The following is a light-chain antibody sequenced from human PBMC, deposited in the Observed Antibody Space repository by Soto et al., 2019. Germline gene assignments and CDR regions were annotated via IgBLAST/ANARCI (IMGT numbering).Light chain of an antibody. V-gene: IGLV2-14*01. CDR2: DVS. J-gene: IGLJ1*01. Sequence: QSALTQPASVSGSPGQSITISCTGTCSDVGGYNYVSWYQQHPGKAPKFMIYDVSDRPSGVSNRFSGSKSGNTASLTISGSEAEDEAEYDCCSYTTSNPSHMVFGTGTKVTVL. CDR3: CSYTTSNPSHMV. CDR1: CSDVGGYNY.